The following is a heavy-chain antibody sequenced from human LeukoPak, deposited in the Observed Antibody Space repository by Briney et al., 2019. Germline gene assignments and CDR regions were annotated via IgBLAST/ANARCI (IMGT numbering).Heavy chain of an antibody. D-gene: IGHD3-3*01. J-gene: IGHJ5*02. Sequence: ASVRVSCKASGYTFTNYGISWVRQAPGQGLEWMGWISIYNGNTDYAQKLRGRVTMTTDTSTSTAYMELRSLRSDDTAVYYCARITYDFWSGYYMPDDPWGQGTLVTVSS. CDR1: GYTFTNYG. V-gene: IGHV1-18*01. CDR2: ISIYNGNT. CDR3: ARITYDFWSGYYMPDDP.